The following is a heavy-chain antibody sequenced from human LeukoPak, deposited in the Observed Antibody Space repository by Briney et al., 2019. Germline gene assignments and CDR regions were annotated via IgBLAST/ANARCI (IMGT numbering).Heavy chain of an antibody. J-gene: IGHJ5*02. CDR3: ARDRTAADP. V-gene: IGHV3-23*01. CDR1: GFSFSSYG. Sequence: PGGSLRLSCAASGFSFSSYGMSWVRQAPGKGLEWVSAISGSGGYSYYADSVKGRLTISRDNSKNTLYLQMNNLRVEDTAVYYCARDRTAADPWGQGTLVTVSS. D-gene: IGHD6-13*01. CDR2: ISGSGGYS.